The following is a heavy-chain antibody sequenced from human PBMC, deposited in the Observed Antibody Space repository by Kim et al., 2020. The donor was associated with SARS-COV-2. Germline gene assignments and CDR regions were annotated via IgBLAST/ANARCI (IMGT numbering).Heavy chain of an antibody. J-gene: IGHJ4*02. D-gene: IGHD1-26*01. Sequence: GGSLRLSCAASGFTFSSYSMNWVRQAPGKGLEWVSYISSSSSTIYYADSVKGRFTISRDNAKNSLYLQMNSLRDEDTAVYYCARDPEIVGARQTHFEYWGQGTLVTVSS. CDR3: ARDPEIVGARQTHFEY. V-gene: IGHV3-48*02. CDR1: GFTFSSYS. CDR2: ISSSSSTI.